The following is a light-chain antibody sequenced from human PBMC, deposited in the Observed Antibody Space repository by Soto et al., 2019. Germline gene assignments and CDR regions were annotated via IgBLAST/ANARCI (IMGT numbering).Light chain of an antibody. Sequence: DIQMTQSPSSLSASVGDRVTITCHASQDISNYLNWYQQKPEKAPKLLIYDTSNLETGDPSRFSGSESATDFTFTITSLQPEDIATYYCQQYDHLPLTFGGGTKVEIK. V-gene: IGKV1-33*01. J-gene: IGKJ4*01. CDR3: QQYDHLPLT. CDR1: QDISNY. CDR2: DTS.